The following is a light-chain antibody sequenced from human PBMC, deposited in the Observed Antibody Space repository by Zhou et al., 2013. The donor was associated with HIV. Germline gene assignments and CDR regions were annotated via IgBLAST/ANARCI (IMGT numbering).Light chain of an antibody. J-gene: IGKJ5*01. Sequence: DIQMTQSPSTLSASVGDRVTITCRASQSISSWLAWYQQKPGKAPKVLIYKASSLESGVPSRFSGSGSGTEFTLTITNLQPDDFATYYCQQATSYPVTFGQGTRLELK. CDR1: QSISSW. CDR3: QQATSYPVT. CDR2: KAS. V-gene: IGKV1-5*03.